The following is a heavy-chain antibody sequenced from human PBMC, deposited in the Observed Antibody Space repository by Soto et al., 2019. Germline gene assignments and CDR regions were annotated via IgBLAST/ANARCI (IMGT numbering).Heavy chain of an antibody. J-gene: IGHJ5*02. Sequence: GGSLRLSCAASGFTFSGYAMSWVRQAPGKGLEWVSAISGSGGSTYYADSVKGRFTISRDNSKNTLYLQMNSLRAEDTAVYYCAKYFSMVRGVYWFDPWGQGTLVTVSS. CDR3: AKYFSMVRGVYWFDP. V-gene: IGHV3-23*01. D-gene: IGHD3-10*01. CDR2: ISGSGGST. CDR1: GFTFSGYA.